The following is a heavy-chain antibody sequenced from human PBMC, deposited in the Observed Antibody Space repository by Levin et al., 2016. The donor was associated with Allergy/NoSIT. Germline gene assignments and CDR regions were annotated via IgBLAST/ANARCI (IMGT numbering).Heavy chain of an antibody. Sequence: ASVKVSCKASGYTFTGYYMHWVRQAPGQGLEWMGWINPNSGGTNYAQKFQGRVTMTRDTSISTAYMELSRLRSDDTAVYYCARRMKWELPLRFDPWGQGTLVTVSS. V-gene: IGHV1-2*02. CDR2: INPNSGGT. CDR1: GYTFTGYY. J-gene: IGHJ5*02. D-gene: IGHD1-26*01. CDR3: ARRMKWELPLRFDP.